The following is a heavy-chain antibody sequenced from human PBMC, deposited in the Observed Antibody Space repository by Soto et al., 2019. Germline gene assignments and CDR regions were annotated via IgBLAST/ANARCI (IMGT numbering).Heavy chain of an antibody. CDR2: IKQDGSEK. CDR3: ASGSSTYAADY. J-gene: IGHJ4*02. Sequence: VQLVESGGGLVQPGGSLRLSCAASGFTFSTYWMSWVRQAPGKGLEWVANIKQDGSEKYYVDSVKGRFTISGDNAKNSLYLQMNSLRADDTAVYYCASGSSTYAADYWGQGTLVTVSS. D-gene: IGHD2-2*01. CDR1: GFTFSTYW. V-gene: IGHV3-7*03.